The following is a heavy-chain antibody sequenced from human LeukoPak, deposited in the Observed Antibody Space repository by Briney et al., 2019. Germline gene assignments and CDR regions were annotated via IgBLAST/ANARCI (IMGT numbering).Heavy chain of an antibody. CDR3: AREQYQLLDDYYYYYYMDV. Sequence: ASVKVSCKASGYTFTSYGISWVRQAPGQGLEWMGWISAYNGNTNYAQKLQGRVTMTTDTSTSTAYMELRSLRSDDTAVYYCAREQYQLLDDYYYYYYMDVWGKGTTVTVSS. J-gene: IGHJ6*03. CDR2: ISAYNGNT. D-gene: IGHD2-2*01. CDR1: GYTFTSYG. V-gene: IGHV1-18*01.